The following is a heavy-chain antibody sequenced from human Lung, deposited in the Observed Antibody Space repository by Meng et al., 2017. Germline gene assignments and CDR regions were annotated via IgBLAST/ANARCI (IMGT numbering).Heavy chain of an antibody. Sequence: QVQPVQSGGEGKKPGAAVKVSCKASGDIFTRYGITGVRQAPGQGLEWMGGISGYNGNTNYAQKLQGRVTMTTDTSTSTAYMELRSLRSDDTAVYYCARAEEEYCSGGSCPNFDFWGQGTLVTVSS. CDR3: ARAEEEYCSGGSCPNFDF. CDR2: ISGYNGNT. CDR1: GDIFTRYG. V-gene: IGHV1-18*01. D-gene: IGHD2-15*01. J-gene: IGHJ4*02.